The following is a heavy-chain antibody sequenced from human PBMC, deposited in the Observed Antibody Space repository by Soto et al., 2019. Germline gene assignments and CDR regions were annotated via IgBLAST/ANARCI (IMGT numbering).Heavy chain of an antibody. CDR3: SRDGNCPQSDY. V-gene: IGHV3-33*01. D-gene: IGHD1-26*01. CDR1: GFTFSNYA. J-gene: IGHJ4*02. Sequence: QVQLVESGGGVVQPGRSLRLSCATSGFTFSNYAFHWVRQAPGKGLEWVAVIWYDGSKKHHADSVKGRFTISRDDSKNTLYLQMNSLRVEDTAVYYGSRDGNCPQSDYWGQGTLVPVSS. CDR2: IWYDGSKK.